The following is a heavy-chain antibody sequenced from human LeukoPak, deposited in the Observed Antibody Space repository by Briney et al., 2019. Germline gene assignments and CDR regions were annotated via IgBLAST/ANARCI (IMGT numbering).Heavy chain of an antibody. CDR2: TYYRSKWYN. V-gene: IGHV6-1*01. Sequence: SQTLSLTCAISGDSVSSNSAAWNWIRQSPSRGLEWLGRTYYRSKWYNDYAVSVKSRITINPDTSKNQFSLQPNSVTPEDTAVYYCARSIAAAGTYYYYGMDVWGQGTTVTVSS. D-gene: IGHD6-13*01. J-gene: IGHJ6*02. CDR1: GDSVSSNSAA. CDR3: ARSIAAAGTYYYYGMDV.